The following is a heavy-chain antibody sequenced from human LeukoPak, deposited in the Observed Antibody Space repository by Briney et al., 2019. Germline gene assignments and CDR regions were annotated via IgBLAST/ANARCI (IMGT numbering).Heavy chain of an antibody. V-gene: IGHV4-4*07. Sequence: PSETLSLTCTVSGGSISSYFWTWTRQPAGKGLEWSGRIYTGGSTNYNPSLKSRVTMSVDTSKNQFSLMLNSVTAAATAVYYCARAGDSSGYEYYFDYWGQGTLVTVSS. CDR1: GGSISSYF. D-gene: IGHD3-22*01. CDR2: IYTGGST. J-gene: IGHJ4*02. CDR3: ARAGDSSGYEYYFDY.